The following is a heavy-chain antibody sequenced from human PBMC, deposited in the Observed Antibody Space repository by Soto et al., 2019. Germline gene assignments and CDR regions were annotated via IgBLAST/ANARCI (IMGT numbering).Heavy chain of an antibody. J-gene: IGHJ1*01. CDR1: GYSFTNYW. D-gene: IGHD6-13*01. V-gene: IGHV5-51*01. Sequence: EVQLVQSGAEVKKPGESLKISCKGSGYSFTNYWIGWVRQMPGKGLEWMGIIYPGDSDTRYSPSFQGQVTISADKSISTAYLQWSSLKASDTAMYYCARRGDSSQWNAEYFQHWGQGTLVTVSS. CDR2: IYPGDSDT. CDR3: ARRGDSSQWNAEYFQH.